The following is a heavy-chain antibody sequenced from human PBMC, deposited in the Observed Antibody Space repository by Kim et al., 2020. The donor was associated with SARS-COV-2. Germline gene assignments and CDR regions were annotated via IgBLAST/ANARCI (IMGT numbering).Heavy chain of an antibody. Sequence: SVKVSCKASGGIFSSYAISWVRQAPGQGLEWMGGIIPIFGTANYAQKFQGRVTITADESTSTAYMELSSLRSEHTAVYYCAREPAMVRGVSPYYYYGMDAWGQGTPVTVSS. CDR3: AREPAMVRGVSPYYYYGMDA. V-gene: IGHV1-69*13. CDR1: GGIFSSYA. D-gene: IGHD3-10*01. CDR2: IIPIFGTA. J-gene: IGHJ6*02.